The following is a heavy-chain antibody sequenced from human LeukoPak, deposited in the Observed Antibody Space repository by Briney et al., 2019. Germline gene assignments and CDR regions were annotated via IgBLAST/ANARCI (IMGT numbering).Heavy chain of an antibody. CDR2: IYHSGST. D-gene: IGHD1-26*01. CDR1: GGSFSGYY. Sequence: PSETLSLTCAVYGGSFSGYYWSWIRQPPGKGLEWIGEIYHSGSTNYNPSLKSRVTISVNKSKNQFSLKLSSVTAADTAVYYCARYGGSYLRYYYYGMDVWGQGTTVTVSS. J-gene: IGHJ6*02. V-gene: IGHV4-34*01. CDR3: ARYGGSYLRYYYYGMDV.